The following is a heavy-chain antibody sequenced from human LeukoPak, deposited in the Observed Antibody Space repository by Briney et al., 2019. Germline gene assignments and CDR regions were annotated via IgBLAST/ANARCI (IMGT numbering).Heavy chain of an antibody. CDR2: ISKDGSKT. D-gene: IGHD1-7*01. CDR3: AKDEGTIWNSKNVPFDI. Sequence: GGSLRLSCAASGFTFSDHVMHWVRQAPGMGLEWVAVISKDGSKTFYAGSVEGRFTFSRDNSENTLYLQMNYLKPEDTAVYYCAKDEGTIWNSKNVPFDIWGQGTMVTVSS. J-gene: IGHJ3*02. V-gene: IGHV3-30*17. CDR1: GFTFSDHV.